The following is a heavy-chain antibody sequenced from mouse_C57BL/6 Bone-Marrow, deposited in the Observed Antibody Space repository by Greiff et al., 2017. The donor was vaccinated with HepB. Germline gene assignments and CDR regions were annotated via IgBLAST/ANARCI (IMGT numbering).Heavy chain of an antibody. J-gene: IGHJ4*01. CDR1: GYTFTEYT. CDR3: ARHEAGYYDYDVNAMDY. Sequence: QVQLQQSGAELVKPGASVKLSCKASGYTFTEYTIHWVKQRSGKGLEWIGWFYPGSGSIKYNEKFKDKATLTADKSSSTVYMELSRLTSEDSAVYFCARHEAGYYDYDVNAMDYWGQGTSVTVSS. CDR2: FYPGSGSI. V-gene: IGHV1-62-2*01. D-gene: IGHD2-4*01.